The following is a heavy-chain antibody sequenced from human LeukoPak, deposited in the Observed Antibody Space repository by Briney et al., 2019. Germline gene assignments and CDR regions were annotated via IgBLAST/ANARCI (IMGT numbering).Heavy chain of an antibody. Sequence: GASVKVSCKASGYTFTDYYMHWVRQAPGQGLEWMGWINPKSGGTKYAQEFQGRVTMTRDTSISTAYMELSSLRSEDTAVYYCARDPGVRVAAAGIRYYMDVWGKGTTVTVSS. CDR2: INPKSGGT. V-gene: IGHV1-2*02. D-gene: IGHD6-13*01. CDR1: GYTFTDYY. CDR3: ARDPGVRVAAAGIRYYMDV. J-gene: IGHJ6*03.